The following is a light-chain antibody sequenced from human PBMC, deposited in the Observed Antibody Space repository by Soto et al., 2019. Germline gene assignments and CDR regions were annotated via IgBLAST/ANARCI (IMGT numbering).Light chain of an antibody. V-gene: IGKV4-1*01. CDR3: QQSYSSPYT. CDR2: WAS. CDR1: QSILYSSNNKNY. J-gene: IGKJ2*01. Sequence: DIVLTQSPDSLAVSLGERATLNCKSSQSILYSSNNKNYLDWYQQKPGQPPKLLIYWASTRETGVPDRFSGSGSGTDFTLTISSLQAEDVALYYCQQSYSSPYTFGQGTKLEIK.